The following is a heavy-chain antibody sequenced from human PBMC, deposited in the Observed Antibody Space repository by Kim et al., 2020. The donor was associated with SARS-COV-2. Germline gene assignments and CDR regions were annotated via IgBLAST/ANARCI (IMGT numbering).Heavy chain of an antibody. J-gene: IGHJ4*02. V-gene: IGHV3-7*01. D-gene: IGHD3-10*01. CDR2: INQRGSQT. CDR3: ARDPDWVRGGSFDY. Sequence: GGSLRLSCAASGFSFSSDWMNWVRQAPGKGLEWVAYINQRGSQTYYVDSVQGRFTISRDNAKNSLYLQMNSLRAEDTAVYYCARDPDWVRGGSFDYWGQGGLVTVSS. CDR1: GFSFSSDW.